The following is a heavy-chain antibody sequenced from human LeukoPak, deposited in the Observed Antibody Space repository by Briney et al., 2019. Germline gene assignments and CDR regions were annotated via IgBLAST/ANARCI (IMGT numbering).Heavy chain of an antibody. CDR3: AHSSRYYGSGSYYTLDY. Sequence: SGPTLVKPAQTLTLSCTFSGCARRTRGEGVGWIRQPPGKALEWLSLIYWDDGKRYSPSLKSRLTITKDTSKNQVVLTMTNMDPVDTATYYCAHSSRYYGSGSYYTLDYWGQGTLVTVS. D-gene: IGHD3-10*01. CDR2: IYWDDGK. V-gene: IGHV2-5*02. CDR1: GCARRTRGEG. J-gene: IGHJ4*02.